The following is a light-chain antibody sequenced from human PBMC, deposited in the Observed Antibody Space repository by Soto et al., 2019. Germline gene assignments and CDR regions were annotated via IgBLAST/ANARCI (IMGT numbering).Light chain of an antibody. CDR2: ETS. V-gene: IGKV1-5*03. CDR3: QQYYEYPWT. CDR1: QSISTW. J-gene: IGKJ1*01. Sequence: DILMTQSPSTLSASVGDRVAITCRASQSISTWLAWYQQKPGKAPQLLIYETSSLEPGVPSRFSGPGSGTEFTLSISSLQPGDFATYFCQQYYEYPWTFGQGTKVEIK.